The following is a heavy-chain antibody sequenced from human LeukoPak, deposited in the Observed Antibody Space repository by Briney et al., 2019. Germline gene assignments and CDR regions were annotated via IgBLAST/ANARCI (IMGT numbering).Heavy chain of an antibody. CDR1: GYTFTSYD. Sequence: PGASVKVSCKASGYTFTSYDINWVRQAPGQGLEWMGIINPSGGSTSYAQKFQGRVTMTRDTSTSTVYMELSSLRSEDTAVYYCASAAPTRASGLYYFDYWGQGTLVTVSS. CDR2: INPSGGST. D-gene: IGHD2-15*01. V-gene: IGHV1-46*01. CDR3: ASAAPTRASGLYYFDY. J-gene: IGHJ4*02.